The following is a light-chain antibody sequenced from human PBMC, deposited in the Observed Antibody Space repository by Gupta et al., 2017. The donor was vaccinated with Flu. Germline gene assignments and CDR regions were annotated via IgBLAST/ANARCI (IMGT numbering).Light chain of an antibody. CDR2: GTS. CDR3: QQVNTCPRT. Sequence: DIQLTQSPSLLSASIGDRVTITCRTSQNIHHYLAWYQQKSGRAPRLLIYGTSSLQSGVPSRFSGGGYGTEFTLTIDSLQPEDFATYHCQQVNTCPRTFGQGTKVDVK. CDR1: QNIHHY. V-gene: IGKV1-9*01. J-gene: IGKJ1*01.